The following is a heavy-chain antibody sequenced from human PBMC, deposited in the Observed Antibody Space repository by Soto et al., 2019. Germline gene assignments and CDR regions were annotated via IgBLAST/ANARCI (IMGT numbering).Heavy chain of an antibody. CDR3: GRGRSGQIVVFY. CDR2: IGPESGAT. CDR1: GYTFTGHY. V-gene: IGHV1-2*02. J-gene: IGHJ4*02. Sequence: ASVKVSCKASGYTFTGHYIHWVRQAPEQGPEWMGEIGPESGATRYAQKFQGRVTMTRDTSITTVYMELKNLSPDDTTVYYCGRGRSGQIVVFYWGQGTPVTVSS. D-gene: IGHD1-26*01.